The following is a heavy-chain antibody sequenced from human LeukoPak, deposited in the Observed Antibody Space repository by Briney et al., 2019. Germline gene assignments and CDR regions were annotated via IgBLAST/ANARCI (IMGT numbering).Heavy chain of an antibody. V-gene: IGHV3-30*18. Sequence: TGGSLRLSCVASGFTFSSYGMRWVRQAPGKGLEWVAVISFDGSTKYHADSVKGRFTISRDNSKNTLYLQMNSLRAEDTAVYYCAKDYYGSGSYGYFDYWGQGTLVTVSS. CDR1: GFTFSSYG. CDR2: ISFDGSTK. D-gene: IGHD3-10*01. CDR3: AKDYYGSGSYGYFDY. J-gene: IGHJ4*02.